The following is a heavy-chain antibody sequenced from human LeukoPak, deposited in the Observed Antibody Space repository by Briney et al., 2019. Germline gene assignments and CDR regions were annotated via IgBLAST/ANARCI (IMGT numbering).Heavy chain of an antibody. J-gene: IGHJ4*02. CDR3: ARDARGWSGFDY. CDR1: GGSLSSFY. Sequence: KASETLSLTCSVSGGSLSSFYWGWIPRAPGEGREWIGRIYTTGNTYYNPSPKSRVTMSVDTSKNQFSLNLSSVTAADTAVYYCARDARGWSGFDYWGQGTLVTVSS. V-gene: IGHV4-4*07. D-gene: IGHD3-3*01. CDR2: IYTTGNT.